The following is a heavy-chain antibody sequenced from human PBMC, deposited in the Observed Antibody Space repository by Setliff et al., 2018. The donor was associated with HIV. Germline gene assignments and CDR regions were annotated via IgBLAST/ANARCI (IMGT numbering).Heavy chain of an antibody. J-gene: IGHJ4*02. D-gene: IGHD3-16*02. V-gene: IGHV1-46*01. Sequence: EASVKVSCKTSGYAFTYYYIHWVRQAPGQGLEWLGTLNPNGGSTTYAQKFQGRVTMTRDTSTSTVYMELRSLRSEDTAVYYCARVQTVIPPSFDHWGQGTLVTAPQ. CDR2: LNPNGGST. CDR1: GYAFTYYY. CDR3: ARVQTVIPPSFDH.